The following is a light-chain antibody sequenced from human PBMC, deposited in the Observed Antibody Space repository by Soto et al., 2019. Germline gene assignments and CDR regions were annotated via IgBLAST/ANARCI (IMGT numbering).Light chain of an antibody. CDR1: SSNIGAGYD. Sequence: SVLTQPPSVSGAPGQRVTISCTGSSSNIGAGYDVHWYQQLPGTAPKLLIYGNSNRPSGVPDRFSGSKSGTSASLAITGLQAEDEADYYCQSYDSSLWVFGGGTKVTVL. J-gene: IGLJ3*02. V-gene: IGLV1-40*01. CDR3: QSYDSSLWV. CDR2: GNS.